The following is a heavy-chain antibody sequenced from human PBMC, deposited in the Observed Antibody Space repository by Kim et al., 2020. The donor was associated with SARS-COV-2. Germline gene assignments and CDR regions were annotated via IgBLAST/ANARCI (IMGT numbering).Heavy chain of an antibody. CDR3: AKGREDYSNYRRGVYYGMDV. CDR1: GFTFSSYA. Sequence: GGSLRPSCAASGFTFSSYAMSWVRQAPGKGLEWVSAISGSGGSTYYADSVKGRFTISRDNSKNTLYLQMNSLRAEDTAVYYCAKGREDYSNYRRGVYYGMDVWGQGTTVTVSS. J-gene: IGHJ6*02. V-gene: IGHV3-23*01. CDR2: ISGSGGST. D-gene: IGHD4-4*01.